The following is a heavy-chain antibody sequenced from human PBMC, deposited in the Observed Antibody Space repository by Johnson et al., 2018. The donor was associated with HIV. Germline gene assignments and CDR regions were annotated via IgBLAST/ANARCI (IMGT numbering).Heavy chain of an antibody. D-gene: IGHD5-12*01. V-gene: IGHV3-30*03. Sequence: QVQLVESGGGGVQPGRSLRLSCAASGFTFSNYGMHWVRQAPGKGLEWVAVILYVGTNKYYADSVTGRFTVSRDNSKNTLYLQMNSLRAEDTAVYYCARDPGWLHAFDVWGQGTMVIVSS. J-gene: IGHJ3*01. CDR1: GFTFSNYG. CDR2: ILYVGTNK. CDR3: ARDPGWLHAFDV.